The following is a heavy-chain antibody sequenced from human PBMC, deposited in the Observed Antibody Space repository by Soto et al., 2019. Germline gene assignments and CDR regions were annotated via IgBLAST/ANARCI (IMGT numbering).Heavy chain of an antibody. CDR3: ERVAYIIKQIEL. J-gene: IGHJ4*02. D-gene: IGHD3-10*01. CDR2: IFPRDSDT. Sequence: ADSLKISCQSSGYTFTNYLIFCGLQMPGGGLYWVGLIFPRDSDTRYRPTSEGQVTISADSSIATAYLQWRSLEASDTAIYVCERVAYIIKQIELWGQGTPVKVYS. V-gene: IGHV5-51*01. CDR1: GYTFTNYL.